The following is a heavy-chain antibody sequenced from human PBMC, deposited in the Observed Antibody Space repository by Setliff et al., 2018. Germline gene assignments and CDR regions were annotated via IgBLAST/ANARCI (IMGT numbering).Heavy chain of an antibody. J-gene: IGHJ3*01. V-gene: IGHV3-48*01. CDR1: GFTFSSDP. CDR3: ARTLGFYYDSSGYPVVHDALDL. CDR2: IRNDGATT. D-gene: IGHD3-22*01. Sequence: GGSLRLSCAASGFTFSSDPMNWVRQAPGKGLEWLSNIRNDGATTSYADSVKGRFTISRDNVKNSLFLQMNSLRAEDTAVYYCARTLGFYYDSSGYPVVHDALDLWGQGTMVTVSS.